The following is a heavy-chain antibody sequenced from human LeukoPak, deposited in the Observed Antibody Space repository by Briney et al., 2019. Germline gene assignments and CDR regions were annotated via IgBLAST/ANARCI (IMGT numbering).Heavy chain of an antibody. CDR1: GFTFSSYG. D-gene: IGHD5-24*01. Sequence: PGRSLRLSCEASGFTFSSYGMHWVRQAPGKGLEWVAVISYDGSNKYYADSVKGRFTISRDNSKNTLYLQMNSLRAEDTAVYYCAKGWLGKFDYWGQGTLVTVSS. CDR2: ISYDGSNK. J-gene: IGHJ4*02. V-gene: IGHV3-30*18. CDR3: AKGWLGKFDY.